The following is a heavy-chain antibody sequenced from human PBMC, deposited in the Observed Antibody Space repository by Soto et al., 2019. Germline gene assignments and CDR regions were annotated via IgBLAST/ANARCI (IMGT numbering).Heavy chain of an antibody. CDR3: ARREIQGPIDY. Sequence: SETLCVTCGVAGDSISSSGGWGWIRQPPGKGLEWIGYIYYSGTTYYNPSLKSRVTMSVDTSKNQFSLKLTSVTAVDTAVYYCARREIQGPIDYWGQGTLVTVSS. CDR2: IYYSGTT. J-gene: IGHJ4*02. V-gene: IGHV4-28*01. D-gene: IGHD1-26*01. CDR1: GDSISSSGG.